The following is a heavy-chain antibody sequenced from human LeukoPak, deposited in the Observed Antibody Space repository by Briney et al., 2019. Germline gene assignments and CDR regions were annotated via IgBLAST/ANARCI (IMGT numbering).Heavy chain of an antibody. Sequence: PGGSRRRSCAASGVDFGNYAMHWVRQAPGKGLQWVSGINWSSKMVAYAASVKGRFTISRDNAKNSLYLQMNSLTSEDTAFYFCAKGSLEMATVDFEFWGQGTLVTVSS. CDR1: GVDFGNYA. CDR2: INWSSKMV. CDR3: AKGSLEMATVDFEF. V-gene: IGHV3-9*01. J-gene: IGHJ4*02. D-gene: IGHD5-24*01.